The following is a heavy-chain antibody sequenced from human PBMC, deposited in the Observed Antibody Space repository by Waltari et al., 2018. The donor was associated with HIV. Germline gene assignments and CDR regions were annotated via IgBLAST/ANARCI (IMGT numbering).Heavy chain of an antibody. J-gene: IGHJ6*02. D-gene: IGHD3-10*01. V-gene: IGHV1-18*01. CDR2: IRGYNGNT. Sequence: VQLVQSGAEMRKPGASVKVSCRASGYTFSAYTISWVRQAPGQGLEWMGWIRGYNGNTNDAQKFQGRVNMTTDTSTSTAHRELRSLRSDDTAVYYCARGVSIVRGVMIRGHMDVWGQGTTVTVSS. CDR3: ARGVSIVRGVMIRGHMDV. CDR1: GYTFSAYT.